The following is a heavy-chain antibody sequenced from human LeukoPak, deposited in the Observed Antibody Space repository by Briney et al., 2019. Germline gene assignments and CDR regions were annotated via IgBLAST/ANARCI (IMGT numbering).Heavy chain of an antibody. CDR1: GFTFSSYA. D-gene: IGHD6-19*01. CDR2: ISSGGTT. J-gene: IGHJ4*02. Sequence: GGSLRLSCAASGFTFSSYAMSWVRQAPGKGLEWVSAISSGGTTYYADSVKGRFTISRDNSKNTLNLRVNSLRAEDTALYYCAKTEKEGTGWYGKNDYWGQGTLVTVSS. CDR3: AKTEKEGTGWYGKNDY. V-gene: IGHV3-23*01.